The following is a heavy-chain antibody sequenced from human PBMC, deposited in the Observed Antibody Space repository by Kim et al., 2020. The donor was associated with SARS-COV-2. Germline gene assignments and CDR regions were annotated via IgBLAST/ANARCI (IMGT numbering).Heavy chain of an antibody. Sequence: ETLSLTCAVYGGSFSGYYWSWIRQPPGKGLEWIGEINHSGSTNYNPSLKSRVTISVDTSKNQFSLKLSSVTAADTAVYYCARVAYSSSWLGGGFDYWGQGTLVTVSS. CDR1: GGSFSGYY. CDR2: INHSGST. J-gene: IGHJ4*02. V-gene: IGHV4-34*01. D-gene: IGHD6-13*01. CDR3: ARVAYSSSWLGGGFDY.